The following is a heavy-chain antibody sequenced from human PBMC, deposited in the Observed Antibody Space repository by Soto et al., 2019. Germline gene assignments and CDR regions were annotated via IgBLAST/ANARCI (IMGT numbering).Heavy chain of an antibody. V-gene: IGHV3-30*18. Sequence: QVQLVESGGGVVQPGRSLRLSCAASGFTFSSYGMHWVRQAPGKGLEWVAVISYDGSNKYYADSVKGRFTISRDNSKNTLYLQMKSLRAEDTAVYYCAKGTGVRTLRGMDVWGQGTTVTVSS. CDR3: AKGTGVRTLRGMDV. CDR2: ISYDGSNK. CDR1: GFTFSSYG. D-gene: IGHD3-3*01. J-gene: IGHJ6*02.